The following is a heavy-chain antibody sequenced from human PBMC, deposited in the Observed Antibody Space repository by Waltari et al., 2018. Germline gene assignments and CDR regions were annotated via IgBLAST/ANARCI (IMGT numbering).Heavy chain of an antibody. CDR3: AKEDFGGVDH. CDR1: GFTFSSYA. Sequence: EVQLLESGGGLVQPGGSLRLSCAASGFTFSSYAMSWVRQAPGKGLEWVSVIYSGGSTYYADSVKGRFTISRDNSKNTLYLQMNSLRAEDTAVYHCAKEDFGGVDHWGQGTLVIVSS. D-gene: IGHD3-16*01. V-gene: IGHV3-23*03. J-gene: IGHJ5*02. CDR2: IYSGGST.